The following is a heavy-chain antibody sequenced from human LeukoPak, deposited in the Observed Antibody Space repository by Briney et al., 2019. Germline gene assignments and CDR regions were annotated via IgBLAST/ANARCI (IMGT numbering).Heavy chain of an antibody. D-gene: IGHD1-1*01. V-gene: IGHV3-74*01. CDR3: AKGLRGGTGYFDY. CDR1: GFTFSSSW. Sequence: GGSLRLSCAASGFTFSSSWMYWVRQAPGKGLEWVSRIYSDGSSTSYAASVKGRFTISRDNAQNTLYLQMNSLRAEDTAVYYCAKGLRGGTGYFDYWGQGTLVTVSS. CDR2: IYSDGSST. J-gene: IGHJ4*02.